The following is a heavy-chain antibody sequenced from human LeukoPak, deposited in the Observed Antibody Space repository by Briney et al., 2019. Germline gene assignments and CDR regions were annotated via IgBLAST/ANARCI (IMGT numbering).Heavy chain of an antibody. D-gene: IGHD3-3*01. V-gene: IGHV1-24*01. CDR2: FDPEDGET. CDR1: GYTLTELS. J-gene: IGHJ4*02. Sequence: ASVKVSCKVSGYTLTELSMHWVRQAPGKGLEWMGGFDPEDGETIYAQKFQGRVTMTEDTSTDTAYMELSSLRSEDTAVYYCATAAYREWLSRGHYFDYWGQGTLVTVSS. CDR3: ATAAYREWLSRGHYFDY.